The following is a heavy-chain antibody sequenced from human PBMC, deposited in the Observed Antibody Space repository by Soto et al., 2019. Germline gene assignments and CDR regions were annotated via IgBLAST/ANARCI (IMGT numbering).Heavy chain of an antibody. Sequence: QVQLQESGPGLVKPSETLSLTCTVSGGSVSSGSYYWSWIRQPPGKGLEWIGYIYYSGSTNYNPSLKSRVTISVDTSKNQFSLKPSSVTAADTAVYYCAREESARDGYSSSGIDAFDIWGQGTMVTVSS. V-gene: IGHV4-61*01. J-gene: IGHJ3*02. CDR2: IYYSGST. D-gene: IGHD6-13*01. CDR1: GGSVSSGSYY. CDR3: AREESARDGYSSSGIDAFDI.